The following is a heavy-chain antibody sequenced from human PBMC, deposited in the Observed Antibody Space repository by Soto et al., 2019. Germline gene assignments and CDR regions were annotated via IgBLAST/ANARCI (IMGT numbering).Heavy chain of an antibody. Sequence: EVQLVESGGGLVQPGGSLRLSCAASGFTFSDHYMDWVRQAPGKGLEWVARSRNKAKSYSTDYAASVKGRFTISRDDSMNSLYLQMDSLKTEDAAVYYCARAFDQFDNWGQGTLVTVSS. D-gene: IGHD3-9*01. V-gene: IGHV3-72*01. CDR2: SRNKAKSYST. J-gene: IGHJ4*02. CDR1: GFTFSDHY. CDR3: ARAFDQFDN.